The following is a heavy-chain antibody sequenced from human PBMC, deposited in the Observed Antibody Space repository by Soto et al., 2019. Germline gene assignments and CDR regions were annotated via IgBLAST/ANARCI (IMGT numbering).Heavy chain of an antibody. J-gene: IGHJ6*02. CDR3: AKVGETDGEPHLDYAYSGMDV. V-gene: IGHV1-46*01. CDR1: GYTFTSYY. CDR2: MNPTGGGRT. Sequence: APVKVSCKASGYTFTSYYIHWVRQGPGEGLEWMGIMNPTGGGRTKYAQKFQGRVTVTSARSTSTVYMELTSLRSDDTPVCYCAKVGETDGEPHLDYAYSGMDVWGQGTTVTVSS. D-gene: IGHD2-2*01.